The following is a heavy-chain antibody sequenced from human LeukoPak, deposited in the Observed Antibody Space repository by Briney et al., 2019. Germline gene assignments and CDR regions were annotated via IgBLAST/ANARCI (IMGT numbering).Heavy chain of an antibody. V-gene: IGHV4-59*01. CDR2: IYYSGST. CDR3: ARENDSNYDY. J-gene: IGHJ4*02. D-gene: IGHD1-1*01. Sequence: SETLSLTCTVSGGSISSYYWSWIRQPPGKGLEWIGYIYYSGSTNYDPSLKSRVTISVDTSKNQFSLKLSSVTAADTAVYYCARENDSNYDYWGQGTLVTVSS. CDR1: GGSISSYY.